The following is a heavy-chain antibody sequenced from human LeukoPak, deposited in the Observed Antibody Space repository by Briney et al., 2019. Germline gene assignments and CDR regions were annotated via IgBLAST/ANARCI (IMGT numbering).Heavy chain of an antibody. CDR1: GYTFSDYF. J-gene: IGHJ4*02. V-gene: IGHV1-2*02. Sequence: EASVKVSCKASGYTFSDYFIHWVRQAPGQGLEWMGWIIPKSGATNYAQRFRDRVTVTSDTSTAYMDLSRLTSDDTAVYYCARDLRSGGATYGQDSWGQGTLVTVSS. CDR3: ARDLRSGGATYGQDS. CDR2: IIPKSGAT. D-gene: IGHD5-18*01.